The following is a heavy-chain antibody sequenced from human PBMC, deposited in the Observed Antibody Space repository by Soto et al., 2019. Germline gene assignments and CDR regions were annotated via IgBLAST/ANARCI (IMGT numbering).Heavy chain of an antibody. CDR1: GFTFSSYE. CDR3: ATWHEREHAFDV. V-gene: IGHV3-48*03. D-gene: IGHD1-1*01. CDR2: ISYSGSTI. J-gene: IGHJ3*01. Sequence: PGGSLRLSCTAAGFTFSSYEMNWVRQAPGKGLEWVSYISYSGSTIYYADSVTGRFTTSSDSSKTTVYLQMNDLRPDDTAVYYCATWHEREHAFDVWGQGTTVTISS.